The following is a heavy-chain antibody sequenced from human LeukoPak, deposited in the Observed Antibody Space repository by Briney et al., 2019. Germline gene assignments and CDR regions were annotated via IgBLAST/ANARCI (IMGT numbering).Heavy chain of an antibody. CDR3: ARQKSGGSCYSDY. J-gene: IGHJ4*02. CDR2: IYYSGST. Sequence: SETLSLTCTVSGGSISSSSYYWGWIRQPPGKGLEWIGCIYYSGSTYYNPSLKSRVTISVDTSKNQFSLKLSSVTAADTAVYYCARQKSGGSCYSDYWGQGTLVTVSS. D-gene: IGHD2-15*01. CDR1: GGSISSSSYY. V-gene: IGHV4-39*01.